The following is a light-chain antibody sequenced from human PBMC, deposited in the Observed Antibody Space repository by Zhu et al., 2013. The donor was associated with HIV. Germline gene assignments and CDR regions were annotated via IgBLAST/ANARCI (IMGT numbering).Light chain of an antibody. V-gene: IGKV1-5*03. CDR2: KTS. CDR1: QSISDW. CDR3: QQYDSYWT. J-gene: IGKJ1*01. Sequence: DIQMTQSPSTLSASVGDRVTITCRPSQSISDWLAWYQQKPGKAPKLLIYKTSSLESGVPSRFSGRGSGTEFTLTISSLQPDDFATYYCQQYDSYWTFGQGTTLEIK.